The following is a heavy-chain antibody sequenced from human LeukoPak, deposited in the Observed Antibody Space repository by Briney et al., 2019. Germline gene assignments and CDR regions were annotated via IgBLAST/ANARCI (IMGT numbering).Heavy chain of an antibody. CDR1: GYSISRGYY. Sequence: PSETLSLTCSVSGYSISRGYYWAWIRQPPGKGLEWIGTIYHIGSTYYTPSLVSRVTLSVDTSKNEFSLNLRSVTAADTAVYYCARAGWIITSGIDYWGQGALVTLSS. CDR2: IYHIGST. V-gene: IGHV4-38-2*02. CDR3: ARAGWIITSGIDY. D-gene: IGHD3-10*01. J-gene: IGHJ4*02.